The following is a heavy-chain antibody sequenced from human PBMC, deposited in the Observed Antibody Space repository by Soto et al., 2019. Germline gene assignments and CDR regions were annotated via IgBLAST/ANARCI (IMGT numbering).Heavy chain of an antibody. CDR2: TYYRSKWYN. CDR1: GDSVSSNSAA. CDR3: VKEELLWFGEYRPQNFDY. V-gene: IGHV6-1*01. Sequence: SQTLSLTCAISGDSVSSNSAAWNWIRQSPSRGLEWLGRTYYRSKWYNDYAVSVQSRITISPDTSKNQFSLQLNSVTPEDTAVYYCVKEELLWFGEYRPQNFDYWGQGTLVTVSS. J-gene: IGHJ4*02. D-gene: IGHD3-10*01.